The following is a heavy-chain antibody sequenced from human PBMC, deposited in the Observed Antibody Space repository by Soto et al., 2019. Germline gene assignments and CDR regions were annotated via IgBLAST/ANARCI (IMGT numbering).Heavy chain of an antibody. Sequence: VQLRQSGPGLVKPSGTLSLTCAVSGGSISSSNWWTWVRQAPGKGLEWIGEIYHSGNTYYNPSLTGRFTITVDKSDNQFSLKLNSVTAADTAVYYCAPLPPRGVASLLPIPTWGQGTLVTVSS. CDR2: IYHSGNT. CDR3: APLPPRGVASLLPIPT. CDR1: GGSISSSNW. D-gene: IGHD2-8*02. J-gene: IGHJ5*02. V-gene: IGHV4-4*02.